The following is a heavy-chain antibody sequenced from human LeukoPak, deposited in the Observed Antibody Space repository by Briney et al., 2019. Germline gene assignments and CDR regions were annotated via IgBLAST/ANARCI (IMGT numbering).Heavy chain of an antibody. CDR1: GFTFSSYS. J-gene: IGHJ4*02. D-gene: IGHD2-2*02. CDR2: ISSNSETI. CDR3: AKDTCSSISCYRGFDY. Sequence: GGSLRLSCAASGFTFSSYSMNWVRQAPGKGLEWVSYISSNSETIYYADSVKGRFTISRDNAKNSLYLQMNSLRAEDTAVYYCAKDTCSSISCYRGFDYWGQGTLVTVSS. V-gene: IGHV3-48*04.